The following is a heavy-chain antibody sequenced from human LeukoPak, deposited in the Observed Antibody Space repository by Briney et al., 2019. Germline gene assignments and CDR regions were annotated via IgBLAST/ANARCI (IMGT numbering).Heavy chain of an antibody. CDR3: ARENWVYDGSLDY. J-gene: IGHJ4*02. D-gene: IGHD5/OR15-5a*01. Sequence: GGSLRLSCAASGFTFSTFAMVWVRQPPGKGLEWVSSIFPSGGEIHYADSVRGRFTISRDNAKSSLYLQMNSLRAEDTAVYFCARENWVYDGSLDYWGQGTLVTVSS. CDR2: IFPSGGEI. V-gene: IGHV3-21*01. CDR1: GFTFSTFA.